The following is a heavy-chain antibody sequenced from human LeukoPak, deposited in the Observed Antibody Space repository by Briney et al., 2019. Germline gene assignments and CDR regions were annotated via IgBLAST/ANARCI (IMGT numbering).Heavy chain of an antibody. CDR3: ARAADYDILTGYYSPRHYFDY. D-gene: IGHD3-9*01. CDR1: GGSISSYY. Sequence: SSETLSLTCTVSGGSISSYYWSWIRQPPGKGLEWIGYIYYSGSTNYNPSLQSRVTISVDTSKHQFSLKLSSVTAADTAVYYCARAADYDILTGYYSPRHYFDYWGQGTLVTVSS. V-gene: IGHV4-59*01. J-gene: IGHJ4*02. CDR2: IYYSGST.